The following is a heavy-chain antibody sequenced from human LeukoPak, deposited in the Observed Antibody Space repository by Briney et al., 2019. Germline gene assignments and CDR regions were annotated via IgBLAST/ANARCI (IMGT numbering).Heavy chain of an antibody. V-gene: IGHV5-51*01. CDR3: ARRGTSVSWFEP. Sequence: GESLKISCKGSGYSFPNYWIAWVRQMPGKGLEWMGIIYPRDSDTRYSPSFQGHVTISADKSITTAYLQWNSLKASDTAIYYCARRGTSVSWFEPWGQGTLVTVSS. CDR1: GYSFPNYW. D-gene: IGHD3-16*01. CDR2: IYPRDSDT. J-gene: IGHJ5*02.